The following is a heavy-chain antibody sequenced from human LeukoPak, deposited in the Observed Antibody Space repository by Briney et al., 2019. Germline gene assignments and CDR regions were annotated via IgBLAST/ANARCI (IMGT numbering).Heavy chain of an antibody. V-gene: IGHV3-48*01. J-gene: IGHJ4*02. D-gene: IGHD3-22*01. CDR2: ISSSSTI. Sequence: GGSLRLSCAASGFTFSSYSMNWVRQAPGKGLKWVSYISSSSTIYYADSVKGRFTISRDNSKNTLYLQMNSLRAEDTAVYYCAKDDSSGYTFDYWGQGTLVTVSS. CDR3: AKDDSSGYTFDY. CDR1: GFTFSSYS.